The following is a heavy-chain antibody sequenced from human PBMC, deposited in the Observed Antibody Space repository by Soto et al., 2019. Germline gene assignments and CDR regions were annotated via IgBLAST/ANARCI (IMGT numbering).Heavy chain of an antibody. D-gene: IGHD3-3*01. CDR2: INPSGGST. V-gene: IGHV1-46*03. J-gene: IGHJ6*03. CDR3: ARTRAFGFLPRIYYYYYYMDF. CDR1: GYTFTSYY. Sequence: ASVKVSCKASGYTFTSYYMHWVRQAPGQGLEWMGIINPSGGSTSYAQKFQGRVTMTRDTSTSTVYMELSSLRSEDTAVYYCARTRAFGFLPRIYYYYYYMDFWDKGTTVTVSS.